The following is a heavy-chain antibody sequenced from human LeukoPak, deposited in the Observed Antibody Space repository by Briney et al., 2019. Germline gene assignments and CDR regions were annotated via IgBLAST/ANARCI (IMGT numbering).Heavy chain of an antibody. V-gene: IGHV3-23*01. CDR3: AKSMGNNYFDY. CDR2: ITGSGSST. CDR1: GFTFSSYF. Sequence: GGSLRLSCTASGFTFSSYFMSWVRQAPGKGPEWVSAITGSGSSTFYADSVKGRFTISRDNSKNTLYLQMNGLRAEDTALYYCAKSMGNNYFDYWGQGTLATVSS. D-gene: IGHD2/OR15-2a*01. J-gene: IGHJ4*02.